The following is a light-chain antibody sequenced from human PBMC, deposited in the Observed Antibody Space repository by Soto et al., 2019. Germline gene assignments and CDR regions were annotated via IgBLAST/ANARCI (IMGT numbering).Light chain of an antibody. CDR3: AAWDDSLSGPV. V-gene: IGLV1-47*01. CDR1: SCNIGSNY. CDR2: RNN. Sequence: QAVVTQPPSASGTPGQRVTISCSGSSCNIGSNYVYWYQQLPGTAPKLLIYRNNQRPSGVPDRFSGTKSGTSASLAISGLRSEDEADYYCAAWDDSLSGPVFGGGTQLTVL. J-gene: IGLJ7*01.